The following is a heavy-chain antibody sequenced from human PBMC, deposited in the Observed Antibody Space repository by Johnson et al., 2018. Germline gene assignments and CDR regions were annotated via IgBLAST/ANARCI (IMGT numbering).Heavy chain of an antibody. CDR3: ATARTPGIAAAESYYYYYGMDV. CDR1: GYTLTELS. Sequence: QVQLVQSGAEVKKPGASVKVSCKVSGYTLTELSMHWVRQAPGKGLEWMGCFDPEDGETIYAQKFQGRVTMTEDTSTDTAYMELSRLRSEETAVYYCATARTPGIAAAESYYYYYGMDVWGQGTTVTVSS. D-gene: IGHD6-13*01. V-gene: IGHV1-24*01. J-gene: IGHJ6*02. CDR2: FDPEDGET.